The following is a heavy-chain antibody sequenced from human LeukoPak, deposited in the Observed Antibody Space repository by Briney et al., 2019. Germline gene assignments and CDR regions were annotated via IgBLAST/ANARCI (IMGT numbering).Heavy chain of an antibody. J-gene: IGHJ3*01. CDR3: AKRNTF. CDR2: ISSDGSII. V-gene: IGHV3-74*01. Sequence: GGSLRLSCAASGFSFSSYWMHWVRQAPGKGLVWVSRISSDGSIINYADSVKGRFTISGDNSKNTLYLQMNSLRAEDTAVYYCAKRNTFWGQGTMVTVSS. CDR1: GFSFSSYW.